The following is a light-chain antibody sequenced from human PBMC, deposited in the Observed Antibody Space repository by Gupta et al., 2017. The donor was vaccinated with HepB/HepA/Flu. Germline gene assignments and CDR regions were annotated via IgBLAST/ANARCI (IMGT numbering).Light chain of an antibody. CDR3: QQDGSSPRT. CDR2: VAS. V-gene: IGKV3-20*01. CDR1: PSVSSSN. Sequence: AFTPSPHTLSLSQGERATLPCRASPSVSSSNLAWYQQKPGQAPRLLINVASSRATGIPDRFSGSGSGTEFTLTISRLEPEEDAVYYCQQDGSSPRTFGQGTKVEIK. J-gene: IGKJ1*01.